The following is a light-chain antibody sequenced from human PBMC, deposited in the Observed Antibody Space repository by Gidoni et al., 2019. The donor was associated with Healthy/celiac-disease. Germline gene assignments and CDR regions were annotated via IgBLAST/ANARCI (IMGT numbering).Light chain of an antibody. CDR3: QVWDSSSDHHVV. CDR1: NIGSKS. CDR2: DDS. J-gene: IGLJ2*01. V-gene: IGLV3-21*03. Sequence: SYVLTQTPPVSVAPGKTARITCGGNNIGSKSVHWYQQKPGQAPVLVVYDDSDRPSGIPERFSGSNSGNTATLTISRVEAGDEADYYCQVWDSSSDHHVVFGGGTKLTVL.